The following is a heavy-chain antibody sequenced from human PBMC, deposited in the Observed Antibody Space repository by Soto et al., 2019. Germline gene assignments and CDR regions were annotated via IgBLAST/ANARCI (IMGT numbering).Heavy chain of an antibody. CDR1: GDSVSSSSAA. D-gene: IGHD4-4*01. J-gene: IGHJ6*02. V-gene: IGHV6-1*01. CDR2: TYYRSKWYN. Sequence: SQTLSLTCAISGDSVSSSSAAWNWIRQSPSRGLEWLGRTYYRSKWYNDYAVSVKSRITINPDTSKNRFSLQLNSVTPEDTAVYYCARDRYSNSYYYYYGMDVWGQGTTVTVSS. CDR3: ARDRYSNSYYYYYGMDV.